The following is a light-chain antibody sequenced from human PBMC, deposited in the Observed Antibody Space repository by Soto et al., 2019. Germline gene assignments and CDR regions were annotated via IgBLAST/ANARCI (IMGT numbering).Light chain of an antibody. J-gene: IGLJ3*02. Sequence: QSALTQPAPVSGSPGQSITISCTGTSSDVGGYNYVSWYQQHPGKAPKLMIYEVSNRPSGVSNRFSGSKSGNTASLTISGLQTEDEADYYCSSFTSINTGVFGGGTKLTVL. CDR3: SSFTSINTGV. CDR2: EVS. V-gene: IGLV2-14*01. CDR1: SSDVGGYNY.